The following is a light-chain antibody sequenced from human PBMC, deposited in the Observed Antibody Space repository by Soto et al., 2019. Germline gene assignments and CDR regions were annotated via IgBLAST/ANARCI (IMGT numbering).Light chain of an antibody. CDR3: SSYTSSSTYV. CDR2: DVS. V-gene: IGLV2-14*01. J-gene: IGLJ1*01. Sequence: QSVLTQPASVSGSPGQSIAISCTGISSDVGGYDYVSWYQQHPGKAPKLMTYDVSNRPSGVSNRFSGSKSDNTASLTISGLQAEDEADYYCSSYTSSSTYVFGTGTKVTVL. CDR1: SSDVGGYDY.